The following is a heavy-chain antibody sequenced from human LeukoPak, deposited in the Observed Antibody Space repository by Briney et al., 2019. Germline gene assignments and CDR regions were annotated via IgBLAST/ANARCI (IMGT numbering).Heavy chain of an antibody. CDR1: GFTFSSYA. CDR2: ISGSGDAT. J-gene: IGHJ4*02. CDR3: AKDLTGYYAPLDY. Sequence: QPGGSLRLSCAASGFTFSSYAMSWVRQGPGKGLEWVSTISGSGDATYTADSVKGRFTISRDNSKNTLYLQMNSLRAEDTAVYYCAKDLTGYYAPLDYWGQGTLVTVSS. V-gene: IGHV3-23*01. D-gene: IGHD3-9*01.